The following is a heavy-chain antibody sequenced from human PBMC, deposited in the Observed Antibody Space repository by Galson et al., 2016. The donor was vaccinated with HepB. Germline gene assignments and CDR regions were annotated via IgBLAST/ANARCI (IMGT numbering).Heavy chain of an antibody. D-gene: IGHD2-21*02. CDR1: GFTFSSYA. CDR2: ISDSGDGK. CDR3: ARDHVVVTLDWFFDL. V-gene: IGHV3-23*01. J-gene: IGHJ2*01. Sequence: SLRLSCAASGFTFSSYAMSWVRQAPGKGLEWVSVISDSGDGKLYADSVKGRFTISRDNAKNSVYLQMNSLRDEDTAVYYCARDHVVVTLDWFFDLWGRGTLVTVSS.